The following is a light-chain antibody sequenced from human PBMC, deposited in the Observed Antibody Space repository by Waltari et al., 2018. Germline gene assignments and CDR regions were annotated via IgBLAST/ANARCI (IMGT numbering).Light chain of an antibody. J-gene: IGLJ3*02. V-gene: IGLV2-14*03. CDR3: SSFTRSRTWL. CDR2: GVS. Sequence: QSALTQPASVSGSPGQSITISCPGSDRDIVPYNYVSWYQQHPGRAPKLIIFGVSDRPSGVSNRFSGSKSGHTASLTISGLQAEDEADYYCSSFTRSRTWLFGGGTKVTVL. CDR1: DRDIVPYNY.